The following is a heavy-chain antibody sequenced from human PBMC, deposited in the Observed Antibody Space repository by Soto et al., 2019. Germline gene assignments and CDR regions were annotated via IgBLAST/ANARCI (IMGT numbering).Heavy chain of an antibody. CDR1: GDSVPRNSGA. J-gene: IGHJ6*02. CDR3: ARGIPDLYYYGMDV. Sequence: SQTLSLTCVISGDSVPRNSGAWNWIRQSPSRGLEWLGRTYYRSKWYTDYALSVKSRITINPETSKNQFSLQLNSVTPEDTAVYYCARGIPDLYYYGMDVWGQGTTVTVSS. D-gene: IGHD2-21*01. CDR2: TYYRSKWYT. V-gene: IGHV6-1*01.